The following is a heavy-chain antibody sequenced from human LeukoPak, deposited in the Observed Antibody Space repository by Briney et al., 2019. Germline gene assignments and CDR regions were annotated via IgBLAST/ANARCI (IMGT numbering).Heavy chain of an antibody. J-gene: IGHJ4*02. D-gene: IGHD3-3*01. CDR2: IWKDGSDE. Sequence: PGGSLRLSCAAAGFTFGDFGMHWVRQAPGKGLEWVALIWKDGSDEFYATSVKGRFTISRDNSRNTLSLQMNSLRGEDTAVYYCAREEAFQLEASLDQWGQGTLVTVSS. V-gene: IGHV3-33*01. CDR1: GFTFGDFG. CDR3: AREEAFQLEASLDQ.